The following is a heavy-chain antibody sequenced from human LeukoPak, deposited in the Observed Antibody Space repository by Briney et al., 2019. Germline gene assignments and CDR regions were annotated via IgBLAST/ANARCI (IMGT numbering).Heavy chain of an antibody. J-gene: IGHJ6*03. V-gene: IGHV4-34*01. Sequence: PSETLSLTCAVYGGSFSDYYWSWIRQPPGKGLQWIGEINHSGSTNYNPSLKSRVTISVDTSKNQFSLSLSSVTAADTAVYYCARRRMRHTFYYYYYMDVWGKGTTVTVSS. CDR1: GGSFSDYY. CDR2: INHSGST. CDR3: ARRRMRHTFYYYYYMDV. D-gene: IGHD2/OR15-2a*01.